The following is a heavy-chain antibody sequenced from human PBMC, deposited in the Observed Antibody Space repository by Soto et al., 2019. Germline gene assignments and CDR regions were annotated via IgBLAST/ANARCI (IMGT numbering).Heavy chain of an antibody. Sequence: SETLSLTCAVSGYSIRSGYYWGWIRQPQGKGLEWIGSIYHSGSTYYNPSLKSRVTISVDTSKNQFSLKLSSVTAADTAVYYCACSYYYDSSGYPNDAFDIWGQGTMVTVSS. CDR2: IYHSGST. V-gene: IGHV4-38-2*01. CDR1: GYSIRSGYY. J-gene: IGHJ3*02. CDR3: ACSYYYDSSGYPNDAFDI. D-gene: IGHD3-22*01.